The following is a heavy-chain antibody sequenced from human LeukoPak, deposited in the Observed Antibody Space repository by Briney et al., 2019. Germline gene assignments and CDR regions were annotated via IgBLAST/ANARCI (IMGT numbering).Heavy chain of an antibody. CDR1: GFTFSSYG. CDR2: IWYDGSNK. V-gene: IGHV3-33*06. J-gene: IGHJ4*02. D-gene: IGHD2-15*01. CDR3: AKDNGYCSGGSCLVRVDH. Sequence: GGSLRLSCAASGFTFSSYGMHWVRQAPGKGLEWVAVIWYDGSNKYYADSVKGRFSISRDNSKNTLYLQMNSLRAEDTAVYYCAKDNGYCSGGSCLVRVDHWGQGTLVPVSS.